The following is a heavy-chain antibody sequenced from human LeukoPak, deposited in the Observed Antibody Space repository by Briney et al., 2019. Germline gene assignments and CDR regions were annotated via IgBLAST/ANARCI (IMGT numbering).Heavy chain of an antibody. D-gene: IGHD1-26*01. CDR3: AKDPSSDIVGANVDY. CDR2: ISYDGSNK. J-gene: IGHJ4*02. Sequence: GGSLRLSCAASGFTSSSYGMHWVRQAPGKGLEWVAVISYDGSNKYYADSVKGRFTISRDNSKNTLYLQMNSLRAEDTAVYYCAKDPSSDIVGANVDYWGQGTLVTVSS. V-gene: IGHV3-30*18. CDR1: GFTSSSYG.